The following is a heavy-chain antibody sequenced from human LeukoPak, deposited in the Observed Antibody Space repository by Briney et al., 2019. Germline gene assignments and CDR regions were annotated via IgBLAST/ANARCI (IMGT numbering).Heavy chain of an antibody. D-gene: IGHD7-27*01. V-gene: IGHV3-48*02. CDR2: IDTSSSTM. CDR3: AREDDSWGPNNLDL. J-gene: IGHJ3*01. CDR1: AFTFSDYS. Sequence: PGGSLRPSCAASAFTFSDYSMNWVRQAPGKGLEWISYIDTSSSTMYYADSVMGRFTISRDNANESLYLQMNSLRDEDTAVYYCAREDDSWGPNNLDLWGQGTMATVSS.